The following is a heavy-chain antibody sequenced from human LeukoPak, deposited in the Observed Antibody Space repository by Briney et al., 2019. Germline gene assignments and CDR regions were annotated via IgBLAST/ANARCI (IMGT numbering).Heavy chain of an antibody. CDR2: INPNSGGT. J-gene: IGHJ6*02. Sequence: ASVKVSCKASGYTFTGYYMHWVRQAPGQGLEWMGRINPNSGGTNYAQKFQGRVTMTRDTSISTAYMELSRLRSDDTAVYYCARREVVPAASYYGMDVWGQGTTATVSS. D-gene: IGHD2-2*01. CDR3: ARREVVPAASYYGMDV. CDR1: GYTFTGYY. V-gene: IGHV1-2*06.